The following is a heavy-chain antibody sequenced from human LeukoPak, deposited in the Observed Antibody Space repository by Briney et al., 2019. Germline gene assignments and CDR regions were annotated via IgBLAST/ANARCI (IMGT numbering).Heavy chain of an antibody. CDR2: IEGGGSST. J-gene: IGHJ5*02. CDR1: GFTFSNYS. D-gene: IGHD2-21*02. CDR3: ARDWGPVVVTATNWFDP. V-gene: IGHV3-74*01. Sequence: GGSLRLSCAASGFTFSNYSMHWVRQAPGKGLVWVSRIEGGGSSTDYADSVKGRFTISRDNAKNTLYLQMDSLRAEDTAVYFCARDWGPVVVTATNWFDPWGHGTLVTVSS.